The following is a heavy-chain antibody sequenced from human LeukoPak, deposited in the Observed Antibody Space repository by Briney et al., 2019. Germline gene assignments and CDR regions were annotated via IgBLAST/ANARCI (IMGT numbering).Heavy chain of an antibody. D-gene: IGHD1-14*01. CDR1: GFIFSDYE. CDR3: AGDRPGTTYGFAH. Sequence: GGSLRLSCVASGFIFSDYEMNWVRQAPGKGLEYISYISGSGNTMNYADSVKGRFIISRDNAKNSLHLQMNRLRVEDTAFYYCAGDRPGTTYGFAHWGQGTLVSVSS. J-gene: IGHJ5*02. V-gene: IGHV3-48*03. CDR2: ISGSGNTM.